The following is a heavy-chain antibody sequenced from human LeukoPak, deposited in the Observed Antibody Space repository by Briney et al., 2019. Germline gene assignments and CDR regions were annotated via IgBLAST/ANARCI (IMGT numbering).Heavy chain of an antibody. Sequence: SVKVSCKASGGTFSSYAISWVRQAPGQGLEWMGGIIPTFGTANYAQKFQGRVTITADESTSTAYMELSSLRSEDTAVYYCARDTVTSFYFDYWGQGTLVTVSS. CDR1: GGTFSSYA. D-gene: IGHD4-11*01. V-gene: IGHV1-69*13. J-gene: IGHJ4*02. CDR2: IIPTFGTA. CDR3: ARDTVTSFYFDY.